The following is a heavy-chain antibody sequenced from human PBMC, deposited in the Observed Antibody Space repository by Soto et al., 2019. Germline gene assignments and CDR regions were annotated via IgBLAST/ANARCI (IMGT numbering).Heavy chain of an antibody. V-gene: IGHV3-23*01. CDR1: GFTFSSYA. Sequence: RLSCAASGFTFSSYAMSLVRQAPGKGLEWVSAISGSGGSTYYADSVKGRFTISRDNSKNTLYLQMNSLRAEDTAVYYCAKLSYCSSTSCYRYYYYGMDVWGQGTTVTVSS. CDR2: ISGSGGST. D-gene: IGHD2-2*01. CDR3: AKLSYCSSTSCYRYYYYGMDV. J-gene: IGHJ6*02.